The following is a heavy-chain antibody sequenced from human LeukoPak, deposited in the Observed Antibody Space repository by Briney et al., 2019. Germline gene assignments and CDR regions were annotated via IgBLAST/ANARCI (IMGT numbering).Heavy chain of an antibody. J-gene: IGHJ6*02. CDR1: GGTFSSYA. D-gene: IGHD6-19*01. Sequence: SVKVSCKASGGTFSSYAISWVRQAPEQGLEWMGRIIPILGIANYAQKFPGRVTITADKSTSTAYMELSSLRSEDTAVYYCASLGEIAVAAPNVWGQGTTVTVSS. CDR3: ASLGEIAVAAPNV. V-gene: IGHV1-69*04. CDR2: IIPILGIA.